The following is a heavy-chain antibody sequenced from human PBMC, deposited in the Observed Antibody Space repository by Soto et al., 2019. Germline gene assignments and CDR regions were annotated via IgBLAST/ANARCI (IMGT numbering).Heavy chain of an antibody. Sequence: EVQLVESGGGLVKPGGSLRLSCAASGFTFSSYSMNWVRQAPGKGLEWVSSISSSSSYIYYADSVKGRFTISRDNAKNSLYRQRSGVRAEDLCVYYGARDGSSRWYDWSFDYWGQGTLVTVSS. CDR1: GFTFSSYS. V-gene: IGHV3-21*01. J-gene: IGHJ4*02. CDR3: ARDGSSRWYDWSFDY. D-gene: IGHD6-13*01. CDR2: ISSSSSYI.